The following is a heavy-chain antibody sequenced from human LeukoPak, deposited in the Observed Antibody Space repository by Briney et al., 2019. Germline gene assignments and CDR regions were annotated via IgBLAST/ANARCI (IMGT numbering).Heavy chain of an antibody. D-gene: IGHD2-2*01. CDR2: IYYSGSS. CDR1: GGSISSSNYY. Sequence: PSETLSLTCTVSGGSISSSNYYWGWIRQPPGKGLEWLGYIYYSGSSNYNPSLKSRVTMSADTSKNQFSLKLSSVTAADTAVYYCARVPRSYYYYYYMDVWGKGTTVTVSS. V-gene: IGHV4-61*05. J-gene: IGHJ6*03. CDR3: ARVPRSYYYYYYMDV.